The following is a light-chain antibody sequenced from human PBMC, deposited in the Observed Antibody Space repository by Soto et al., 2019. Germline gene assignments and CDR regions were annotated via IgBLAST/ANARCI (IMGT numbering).Light chain of an antibody. CDR2: GNS. CDR1: SSNIGAGYD. J-gene: IGLJ1*01. Sequence: QLVLTQPPSVSGAPGQRVTISCTGSSSNIGAGYDVQWYQQFPGTAPKLLIYGNSNRPSGVPDRFSGSKSGTSASLAITGLQAEDEADYYCQSYDSSLSGYVFGTGTKLTVL. V-gene: IGLV1-40*01. CDR3: QSYDSSLSGYV.